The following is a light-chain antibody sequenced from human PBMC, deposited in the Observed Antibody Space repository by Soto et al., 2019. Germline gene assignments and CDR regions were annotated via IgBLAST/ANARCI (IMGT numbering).Light chain of an antibody. Sequence: QSVLTHPASLSGSPGQSITISCSGTSSDVGYYKYVSWYQQHPGKAPKLMIYEVSNRPSGVSNRFSGSKSGNTASLTISGLQAADEADYYCSSYTGSSSLYVFGTGTKVTVL. V-gene: IGLV2-14*01. CDR1: SSDVGYYKY. J-gene: IGLJ1*01. CDR3: SSYTGSSSLYV. CDR2: EVS.